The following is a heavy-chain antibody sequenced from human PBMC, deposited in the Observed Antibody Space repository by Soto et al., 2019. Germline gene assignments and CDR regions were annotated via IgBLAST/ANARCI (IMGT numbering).Heavy chain of an antibody. CDR1: GFTFDDYA. Sequence: GGSLRLSCASSGFTFDDYAMHLVRQAPGKGLEWVSGISWNSGSIGYADSVKGRFTISRDNAKNSLYLQMNSLRAEDTALYYCAKEEYCTNGVCYKQGIFDYWGQGTLVTVSS. D-gene: IGHD2-8*01. J-gene: IGHJ4*02. CDR3: AKEEYCTNGVCYKQGIFDY. CDR2: ISWNSGSI. V-gene: IGHV3-9*01.